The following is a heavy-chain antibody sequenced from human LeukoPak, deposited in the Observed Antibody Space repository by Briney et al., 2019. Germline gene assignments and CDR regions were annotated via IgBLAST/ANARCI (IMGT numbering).Heavy chain of an antibody. D-gene: IGHD2-2*01. CDR2: INHSGST. CDR1: GGSFSGYY. J-gene: IGHJ2*01. Sequence: SETLSLTCAVYGGSFSGYYWSWIRQPPGKGLEWIGEINHSGSTNYNPSLKSRVTISVDTSKNQFSLKLNSVTAADTAVYYCARGLVVPAATRYWCFDFWGRGTLVTVSS. V-gene: IGHV4-34*01. CDR3: ARGLVVPAATRYWCFDF.